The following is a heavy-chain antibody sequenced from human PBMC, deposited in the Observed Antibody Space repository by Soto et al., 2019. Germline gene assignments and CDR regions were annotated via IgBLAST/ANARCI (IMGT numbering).Heavy chain of an antibody. J-gene: IGHJ6*02. CDR2: IIPIFGTA. CDR1: GVTFSSYA. D-gene: IGHD6-13*01. Sequence: GASVKVSCKASGVTFSSYAISWVRQAPGQGLEWMGGIIPIFGTANYAQKFQGRVTITADESTSTAYMELSSLRSEDTAVYYCARGIAAAGTYYYYYYGMDVWGQGTTVTVSS. V-gene: IGHV1-69*13. CDR3: ARGIAAAGTYYYYYYGMDV.